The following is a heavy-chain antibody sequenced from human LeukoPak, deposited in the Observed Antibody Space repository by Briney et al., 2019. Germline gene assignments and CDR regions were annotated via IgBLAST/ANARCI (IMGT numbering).Heavy chain of an antibody. J-gene: IGHJ6*03. CDR3: ARAPDPQSYYYMDV. Sequence: ASVKVSCKASGGMFRNYAITWVRQAPGQGLEWMGIINPSGGSTSYAQKFQGRVTMTRDMSTSTVYMELSSLRSEDTAVYYCARAPDPQSYYYMDVWGKGTTVTVSS. CDR2: INPSGGST. V-gene: IGHV1-46*01. CDR1: GGMFRNYA.